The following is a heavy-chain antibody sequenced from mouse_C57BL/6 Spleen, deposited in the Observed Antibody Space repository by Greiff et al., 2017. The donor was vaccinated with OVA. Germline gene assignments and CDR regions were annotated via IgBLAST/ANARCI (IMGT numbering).Heavy chain of an antibody. V-gene: IGHV1-76*01. CDR3: ARELGRDDD. CDR2: IYPGSGNT. Sequence: VQLQQSGAELVRPGASVKLSCKASGYTFTDYYINWVKQRPGQGLEWIARIYPGSGNTYYNEKFKGKATLTAEKSSTTAYMQLSSLTSADSAVYFCARELGRDDDWGQGTTLTVSS. D-gene: IGHD4-1*01. J-gene: IGHJ2*01. CDR1: GYTFTDYY.